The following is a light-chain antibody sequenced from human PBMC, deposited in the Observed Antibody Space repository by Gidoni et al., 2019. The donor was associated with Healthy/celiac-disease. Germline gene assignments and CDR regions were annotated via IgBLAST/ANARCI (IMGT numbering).Light chain of an antibody. Sequence: DIQMTQPPSTLSASVGDRVTITCRASQSISSLLDWYQQKPGKAPKLLIYKASSLESGVPSRFSGSGSGTEFTLTISSLQPDDFATYYCQQYNSYLYTFGQGTKLEIK. V-gene: IGKV1-5*03. CDR2: KAS. CDR3: QQYNSYLYT. J-gene: IGKJ2*01. CDR1: QSISSL.